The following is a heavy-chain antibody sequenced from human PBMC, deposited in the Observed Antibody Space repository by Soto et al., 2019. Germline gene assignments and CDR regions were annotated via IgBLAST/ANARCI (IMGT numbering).Heavy chain of an antibody. Sequence: QVQLQESGPGLVKPSETLSLTCTVSGGSITNYYCSWFRQPPGKGLEWIGYINYDGYSAYNLSLKRRVTLSRDASQTQFSLMLESVTATDTAVYYCARHGFGPLHGLVDVWGPGTTVIVSS. J-gene: IGHJ6*02. CDR1: GGSITNYY. CDR2: INYDGYS. D-gene: IGHD3-10*01. V-gene: IGHV4-59*08. CDR3: ARHGFGPLHGLVDV.